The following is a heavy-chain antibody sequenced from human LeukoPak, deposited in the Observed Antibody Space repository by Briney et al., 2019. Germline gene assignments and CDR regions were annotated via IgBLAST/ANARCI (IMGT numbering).Heavy chain of an antibody. Sequence: GGSLRLSCAASGFTFISYGMQWVRQAPGKGLVWVSRINTDGSSTSYADSVKGRFTVSRDNAKNTPYLQVNSLRAEDTAVYFCTRELPREVTLDYWGQGTLVTVSS. V-gene: IGHV3-74*01. CDR2: INTDGSST. CDR1: GFTFISYG. J-gene: IGHJ4*01. D-gene: IGHD2-21*02. CDR3: TRELPREVTLDY.